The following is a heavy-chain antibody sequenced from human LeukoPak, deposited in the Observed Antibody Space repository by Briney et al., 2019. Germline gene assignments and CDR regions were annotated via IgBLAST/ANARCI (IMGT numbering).Heavy chain of an antibody. Sequence: GRSLRLSCAASGFTFDDYAMHWVRQAPGKGLEWVSGISWNSGSIGYADSVKGRFTISRDNAKNSLYLQMNSLRAEDTALYYCAKDIRVYYDILTGYDAWGQGTLVTVSS. CDR1: GFTFDDYA. CDR3: AKDIRVYYDILTGYDA. CDR2: ISWNSGSI. V-gene: IGHV3-9*01. J-gene: IGHJ5*02. D-gene: IGHD3-9*01.